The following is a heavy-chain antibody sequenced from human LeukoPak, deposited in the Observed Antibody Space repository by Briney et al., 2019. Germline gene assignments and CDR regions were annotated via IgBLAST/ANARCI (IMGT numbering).Heavy chain of an antibody. CDR3: ARGWLAETTVVTPYNY. Sequence: SVKVSCKASGGTFSSYDISWVRQAPGQGLEWMGGITPMFGTAKYAQKFQGRVTITAVESMSTAYMELSSLRSEDTAVYYCARGWLAETTVVTPYNYWGQGTLVTVSS. D-gene: IGHD4-23*01. CDR2: ITPMFGTA. J-gene: IGHJ4*02. CDR1: GGTFSSYD. V-gene: IGHV1-69*13.